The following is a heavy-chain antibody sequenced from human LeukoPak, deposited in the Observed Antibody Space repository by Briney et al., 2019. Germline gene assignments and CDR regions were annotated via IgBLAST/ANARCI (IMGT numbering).Heavy chain of an antibody. D-gene: IGHD1-26*01. CDR2: VSSSGSTI. J-gene: IGHJ3*02. CDR1: GFTFSDYY. V-gene: IGHV3-11*01. Sequence: GGSLRLSCAASGFTFSDYYMSWIRQAPGKGLEWVSYVSSSGSTIYYAESVKGRFTISRDNSKNTLYLQMNSLRAEDMAVYYCARIEWERLGRAFDIWGQGTMVTVSS. CDR3: ARIEWERLGRAFDI.